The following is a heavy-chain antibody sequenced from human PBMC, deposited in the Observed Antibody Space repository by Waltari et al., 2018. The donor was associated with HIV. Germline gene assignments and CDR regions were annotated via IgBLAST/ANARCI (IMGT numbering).Heavy chain of an antibody. CDR2: INAGNGNT. V-gene: IGHV1-3*01. J-gene: IGHJ1*01. Sequence: QVQLVQSGAEVKKPGASVKVSCQASGYIFTSNALHWVRQAPGQRLEWMGWINAGNGNTKYSQKFQGRITITRDTSASTVYMELSSLRSEDTSVYFCARAIDYYDSSGFQHWGQGTLVTVSS. CDR3: ARAIDYYDSSGFQH. D-gene: IGHD3-22*01. CDR1: GYIFTSNA.